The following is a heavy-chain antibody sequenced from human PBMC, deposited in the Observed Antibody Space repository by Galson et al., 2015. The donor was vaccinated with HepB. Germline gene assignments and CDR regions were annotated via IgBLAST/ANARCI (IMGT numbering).Heavy chain of an antibody. V-gene: IGHV3-53*01. D-gene: IGHD2-15*01. CDR3: ARTWWGDYYYYYYMDV. Sequence: SLRLSCAASGFTVSSNYMSWVRQAPGKGLEWVSVIYSGGSTYYADSVKGRFTISRDNSKNTLYLQMNSLRAEDTAVYYCARTWWGDYYYYYYMDVWGKGTTVTVSS. CDR2: IYSGGST. CDR1: GFTVSSNY. J-gene: IGHJ6*03.